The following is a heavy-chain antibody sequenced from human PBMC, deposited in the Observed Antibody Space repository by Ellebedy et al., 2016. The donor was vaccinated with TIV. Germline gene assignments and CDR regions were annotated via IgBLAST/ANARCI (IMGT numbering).Heavy chain of an antibody. D-gene: IGHD2-15*01. V-gene: IGHV4-59*01. J-gene: IGHJ3*02. CDR2: IYYSGST. CDR3: ARGYCSGGSCLDAFDI. CDR1: GGSISSYY. Sequence: MPSETLSLTCTVSGGSISSYYWSWIRQPPGKGLEWIGYIYYSGSTNYNPSLKSRVTISVDTSKNQFSLKLSSVTAADTAVYYCARGYCSGGSCLDAFDIWGQGTMVTVSS.